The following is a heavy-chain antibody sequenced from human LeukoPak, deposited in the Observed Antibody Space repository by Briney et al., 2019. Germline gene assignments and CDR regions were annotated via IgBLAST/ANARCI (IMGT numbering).Heavy chain of an antibody. Sequence: SDTLSLTCAVSGYSISSSNWWGWIRQPPGKGLGWIGYIYYSGSTYYNPSLKSRVTMSVDTSKNQFSLKLSSVTAVDTAVYYCARKGPGDCLDYWGQGTLVTVSS. D-gene: IGHD2-21*01. J-gene: IGHJ4*02. CDR2: IYYSGST. CDR1: GYSISSSNW. V-gene: IGHV4-28*01. CDR3: ARKGPGDCLDY.